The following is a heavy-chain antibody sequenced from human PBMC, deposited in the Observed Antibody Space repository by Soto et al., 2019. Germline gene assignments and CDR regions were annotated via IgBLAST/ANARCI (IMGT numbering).Heavy chain of an antibody. V-gene: IGHV1-2*04. CDR2: INPNSGGT. CDR3: ARSTNMIVVVIGAFDI. Sequence: ASVKVSCKASGYTFTGYYMHWVRQAPGQGLEWMGWINPNSGGTSYAQKFQGWVTMTRDTSISTAYMELSRLRSDDTAVYYCARSTNMIVVVIGAFDIWGQGTMVTVSS. CDR1: GYTFTGYY. D-gene: IGHD3-22*01. J-gene: IGHJ3*02.